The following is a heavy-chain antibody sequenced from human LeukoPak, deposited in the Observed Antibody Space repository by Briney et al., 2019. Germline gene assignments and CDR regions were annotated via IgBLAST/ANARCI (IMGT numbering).Heavy chain of an antibody. Sequence: GGSLRLSCAASGFTFSSYEMNWVRQAPGKGLEWVSYISSSGSTIYYADSVKGRFTISRDNAKNSLYLQMNRLRAEDTAVYYCARERNYYDSSGYESYWGQGTLVTVSS. CDR1: GFTFSSYE. D-gene: IGHD3-22*01. CDR2: ISSSGSTI. J-gene: IGHJ4*02. CDR3: ARERNYYDSSGYESY. V-gene: IGHV3-48*03.